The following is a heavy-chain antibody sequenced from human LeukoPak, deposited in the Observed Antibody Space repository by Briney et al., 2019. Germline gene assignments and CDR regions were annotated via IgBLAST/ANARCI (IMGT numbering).Heavy chain of an antibody. D-gene: IGHD6-13*01. J-gene: IGHJ4*02. Sequence: PETLSLTCAVYGGSFSGYYWSWIRQPPGKGLEWIGEINHSGSTNYNPSLKSRVTISVDTSKNQFSLKLSSVTAADTAVYYCARANGIAAAGSLDYWGQGTLVTVSS. CDR1: GGSFSGYY. CDR2: INHSGST. CDR3: ARANGIAAAGSLDY. V-gene: IGHV4-34*01.